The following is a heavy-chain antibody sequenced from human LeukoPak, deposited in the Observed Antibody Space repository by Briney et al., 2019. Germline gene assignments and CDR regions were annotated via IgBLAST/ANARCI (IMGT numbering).Heavy chain of an antibody. CDR1: GYTFTAYY. CDR2: INPNSDGT. D-gene: IGHD6-13*01. J-gene: IGHJ4*02. V-gene: IGHV1-2*02. CDR3: ARGTKGSSSWFLVDY. Sequence: ASVKVSCKASGYTFTAYYMHWVRQAPGQGLEWMRWINPNSDGTHYGQKFQARGTMTRDTSISTASMELSRPRSDDTAVYYCARGTKGSSSWFLVDYWGQGTLVTVSS.